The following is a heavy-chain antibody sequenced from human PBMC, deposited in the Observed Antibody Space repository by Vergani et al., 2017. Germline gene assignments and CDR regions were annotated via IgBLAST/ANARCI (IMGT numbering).Heavy chain of an antibody. Sequence: EVQLLESGGDLVQPGGSLRLSCTASGFIFSTYAMSWVRQAPGQGLEWVGGIRSKAYGQATIYAASVKGRFTISRDDSKSIAYLQMNNLQTEDTAMYYCVRDQVTMLRGSDALDIWGQGTMVTVSS. V-gene: IGHV3-49*04. CDR2: IRSKAYGQAT. CDR3: VRDQVTMLRGSDALDI. CDR1: GFIFSTYA. D-gene: IGHD3-10*01. J-gene: IGHJ3*02.